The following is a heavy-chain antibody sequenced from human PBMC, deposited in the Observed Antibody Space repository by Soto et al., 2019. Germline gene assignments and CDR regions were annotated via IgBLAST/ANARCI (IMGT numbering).Heavy chain of an antibody. CDR2: IIPILGIA. D-gene: IGHD1-26*01. J-gene: IGHJ4*02. CDR3: AKESLILGPSQFDF. CDR1: GGTFNSYT. V-gene: IGHV1-69*02. Sequence: SVKVSWKACGGTFNSYTISLVRQAPGQGREWMGRIIPILGIANYAQKFQGRVTITADNSKSTLFLQMNNLRAEDTAVYYCAKESLILGPSQFDFWGQGTPVTVSS.